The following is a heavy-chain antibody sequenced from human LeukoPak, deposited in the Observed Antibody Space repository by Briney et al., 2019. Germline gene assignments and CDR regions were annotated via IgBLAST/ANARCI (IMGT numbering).Heavy chain of an antibody. D-gene: IGHD1-7*01. CDR3: AKEPPRHPITGTTWYDY. Sequence: GGSLRLSCEASGVTFSSYVMSWVRQAPGKGPEWVSGISGSGGGTYYADSVKGRFTISRDNSKNTLYLQTNSLRAEDTAVYYCAKEPPRHPITGTTWYDYWGQGTLVTVSS. CDR2: ISGSGGGT. J-gene: IGHJ4*02. CDR1: GVTFSSYV. V-gene: IGHV3-23*01.